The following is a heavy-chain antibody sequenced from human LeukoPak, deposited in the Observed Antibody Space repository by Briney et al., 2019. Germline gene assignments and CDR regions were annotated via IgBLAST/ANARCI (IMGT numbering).Heavy chain of an antibody. CDR3: ARGVVVAAHWFDP. CDR2: IKQDGSEK. V-gene: IGHV3-7*04. CDR1: GFTFSSYW. J-gene: IGHJ5*02. Sequence: GGSLRLSCAASGFTFSSYWMSWVRQAPGKGLEWVANIKQDGSEKYYVDSVKGRFTISRDNAKNSLYLQMNSLRAEDTAVYYCARGVVVAAHWFDPWGQGTLVTVSS. D-gene: IGHD2-15*01.